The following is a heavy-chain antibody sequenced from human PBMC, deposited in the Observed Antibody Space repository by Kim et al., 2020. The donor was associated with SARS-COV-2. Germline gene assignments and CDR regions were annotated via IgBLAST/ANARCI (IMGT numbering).Heavy chain of an antibody. CDR1: GYSFTSYW. D-gene: IGHD6-6*01. V-gene: IGHV5-10-1*01. CDR2: IDPSDSYT. CDR3: AGSYSSSSWQAFDI. Sequence: GESLKISCKGSGYSFTSYWISWVRQMPGKGLEWMGRIDPSDSYTNYSPSFQGHVTISADKSISTAYLQWSSLKASDTAMYYRAGSYSSSSWQAFDIWGQGTMVTVSS. J-gene: IGHJ3*02.